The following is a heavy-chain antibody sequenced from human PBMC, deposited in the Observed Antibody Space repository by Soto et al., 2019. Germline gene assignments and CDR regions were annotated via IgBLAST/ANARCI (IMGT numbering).Heavy chain of an antibody. D-gene: IGHD1-1*01. CDR2: VYNTGRT. V-gene: IGHV4-61*01. CDR1: GGSFKSGSYY. Sequence: SETLSLTCTVSGGSFKSGSYYWSWVRQPPGKGLEWIGYVYNTGRTSYSPSLKSRVTISADTSKNQFSLILTSVTAADTAVYSCARDYDNFAPWGQGSLVTVFS. CDR3: ARDYDNFAP. J-gene: IGHJ5*02.